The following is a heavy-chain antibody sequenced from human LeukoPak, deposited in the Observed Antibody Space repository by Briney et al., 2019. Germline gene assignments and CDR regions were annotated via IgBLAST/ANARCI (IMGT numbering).Heavy chain of an antibody. V-gene: IGHV3-15*04. Sequence: GGSLRLSCAASGLTVTNAWMNWVRQAPGKGLEWVGRIASKTDGGTTDYAAPVKGRFTISRDDSKNTLFLQMSSLRAEDTAVYYCVKDLNGTWSFDYWGQGTLVTVSS. CDR2: IASKTDGGTT. CDR1: GLTVTNAW. D-gene: IGHD2-8*01. J-gene: IGHJ4*02. CDR3: VKDLNGTWSFDY.